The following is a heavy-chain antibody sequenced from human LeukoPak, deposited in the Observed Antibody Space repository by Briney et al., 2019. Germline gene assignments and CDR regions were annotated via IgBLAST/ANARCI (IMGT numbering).Heavy chain of an antibody. CDR1: GFAFSAYA. D-gene: IGHD6-13*01. J-gene: IGHJ4*02. CDR2: FSGRDDKT. CDR3: AKEELAYGYSSSWQFDD. V-gene: IGHV3-23*01. Sequence: GGSLRLSCAASGFAFSAYAMSWVRQAPGKGLEWVSAFSGRDDKTYYADSVKGRFTISRDNSKNTLYLQMNSLRAKDTAIYYCAKEELAYGYSSSWQFDDWGQGTLVTVSS.